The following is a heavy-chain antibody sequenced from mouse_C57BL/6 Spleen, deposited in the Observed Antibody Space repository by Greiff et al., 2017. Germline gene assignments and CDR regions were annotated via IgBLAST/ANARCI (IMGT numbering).Heavy chain of an antibody. V-gene: IGHV1-26*01. Sequence: EVQLQQSGPELVKPGASVKISCKASGYTFTDYYMNWVKQSHGKSLEWIGDINPNNGGTSYNQKFKGKATLTVDKSSSTAYMELRSLTSADSAVYYCANMSTVVDWYFEVWGTGSTVTVAS. D-gene: IGHD1-1*01. CDR2: INPNNGGT. CDR1: GYTFTDYY. CDR3: ANMSTVVDWYFEV. J-gene: IGHJ1*03.